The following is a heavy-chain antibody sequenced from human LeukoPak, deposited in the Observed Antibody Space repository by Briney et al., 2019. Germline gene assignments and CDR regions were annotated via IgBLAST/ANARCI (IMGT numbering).Heavy chain of an antibody. CDR2: INTNTGSP. CDR3: ASLRENYGSTYYYYYTMDV. J-gene: IGHJ6*02. CDR1: GYTFTSYA. Sequence: ASVKVSCKASGYTFTSYAMNWVRQAPGQGLEWMGWINTNTGSPTYAQGFTGRFVFSLDTSVSTAYLQISSLKAEDTAVYYCASLRENYGSTYYYYYTMDVWGQGTTVTVSS. D-gene: IGHD3-10*01. V-gene: IGHV7-4-1*02.